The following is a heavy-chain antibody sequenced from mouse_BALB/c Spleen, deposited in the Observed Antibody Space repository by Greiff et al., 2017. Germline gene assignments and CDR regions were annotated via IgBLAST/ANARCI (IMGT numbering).Heavy chain of an antibody. Sequence: EVHLVESGGGLVQPGGSLRLSCATSGFTFTDYYMSWVRQPPGKALEWLGFIRNKANGYTTEYSASVKVQFTISRDNSQSILYLQMNTLRAEDSATYCCARDLHYYGYGFAYWGQGTLPTVSA. V-gene: IGHV7-3*02. J-gene: IGHJ3*01. CDR2: IRNKANGYTT. CDR3: ARDLHYYGYGFAY. D-gene: IGHD1-2*01. CDR1: GFTFTDYY.